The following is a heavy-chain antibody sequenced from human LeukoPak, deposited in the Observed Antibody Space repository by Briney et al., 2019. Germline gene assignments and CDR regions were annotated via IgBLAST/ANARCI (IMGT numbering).Heavy chain of an antibody. J-gene: IGHJ5*02. CDR3: ARDHEGYCSGGSCYHNWFDP. CDR1: GGSISSGGYY. D-gene: IGHD2-15*01. CDR2: IYYSGST. V-gene: IGHV4-31*03. Sequence: SETLSLTCTVSGGSISSGGYYWSWIRQHPGKGLEWNGYIYYSGSTYYNPSLKSRVTISVDTSKNQFSLRLSSVTAADTAVYYCARDHEGYCSGGSCYHNWFDPWGQGTPVTVSS.